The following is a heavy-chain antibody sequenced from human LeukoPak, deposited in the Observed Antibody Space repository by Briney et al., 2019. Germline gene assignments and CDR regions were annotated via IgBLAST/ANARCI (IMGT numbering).Heavy chain of an antibody. CDR2: MDYSGSP. V-gene: IGHV4-39*07. CDR3: ARAPDYYDNGGYFPTFFDF. J-gene: IGHJ4*02. D-gene: IGHD3-22*01. CDR1: DGSTSSSSYY. Sequence: SETLSLTCNVSDGSTSSSSYYWGWIRQPPGKGPEWIGSMDYSGSPYYNPSLKSRVIMSVDTSKSQFSLRLSSVTAADTAVYFCARAPDYYDNGGYFPTFFDFWGQGTLITVSS.